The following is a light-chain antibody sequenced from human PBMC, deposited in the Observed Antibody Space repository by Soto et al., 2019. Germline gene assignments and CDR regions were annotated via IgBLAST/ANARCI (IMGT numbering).Light chain of an antibody. Sequence: QSVLTQPASVSGSPGQSITISCTGTSSDIGGYNYVSWYQHHPGKAPRLMIYDVNNRPSGVSNRFSGSKSGNTASLTISGLQAEDEADYFCSSYTSISTLVVFGGGTQLTVL. J-gene: IGLJ2*01. V-gene: IGLV2-14*03. CDR2: DVN. CDR1: SSDIGGYNY. CDR3: SSYTSISTLVV.